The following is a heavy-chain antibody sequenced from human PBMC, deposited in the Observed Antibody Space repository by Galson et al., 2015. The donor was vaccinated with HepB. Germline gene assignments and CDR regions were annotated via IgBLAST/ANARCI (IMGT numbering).Heavy chain of an antibody. CDR2: IYPGDSDT. CDR1: GYSFTSYW. D-gene: IGHD6-19*01. V-gene: IGHV5-51*03. J-gene: IGHJ3*02. CDR3: ASGVDYSSGWYINDAFDI. Sequence: QSGAEVKKPGESLKISCKGSGYSFTSYWIGWVRQMPGKGLEWMGIIYPGDSDTRYSPSFQGQVTISADKSISTAYLQWSSLKASDTAMYYCASGVDYSSGWYINDAFDIWGQGTMVTVSS.